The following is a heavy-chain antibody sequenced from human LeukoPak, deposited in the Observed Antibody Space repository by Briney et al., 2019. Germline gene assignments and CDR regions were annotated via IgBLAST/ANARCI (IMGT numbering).Heavy chain of an antibody. CDR1: GFTFSSYW. J-gene: IGHJ4*02. Sequence: GXSLRLSCAASGFTFSSYWMHWVRQAPGKGVVWVSRINSDGSRKIYADSVKGGFTISRDNAKNTLYLQMNSLRAEDTAVYYCARGNGDYEGGLDYWGQGTLVTVST. V-gene: IGHV3-74*01. CDR2: INSDGSRK. CDR3: ARGNGDYEGGLDY. D-gene: IGHD4-17*01.